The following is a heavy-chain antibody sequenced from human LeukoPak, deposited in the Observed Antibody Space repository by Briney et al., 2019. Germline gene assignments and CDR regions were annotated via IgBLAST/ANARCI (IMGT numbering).Heavy chain of an antibody. D-gene: IGHD3-22*01. CDR3: ARLGGIVVAYYFDY. Sequence: SETLSLTCAVYGGSFSGYYWSWIRQPPGKGLEWIGEINHSGSTNYNPSLKSRATISVDTSKNQFSLKLSSVTAADTAVYYCARLGGIVVAYYFDYWGQGTLVTVSS. J-gene: IGHJ4*02. CDR1: GGSFSGYY. V-gene: IGHV4-34*01. CDR2: INHSGST.